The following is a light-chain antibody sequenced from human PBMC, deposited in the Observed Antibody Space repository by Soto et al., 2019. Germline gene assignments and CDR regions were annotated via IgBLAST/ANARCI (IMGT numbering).Light chain of an antibody. J-gene: IGLJ3*02. CDR2: EVS. Sequence: QSALTQPASMSGTPGQSITISCTGTSSDVGGYNYVSWYQQHPGKAPKLMIYEVSNRPSGVSNRFSGSKSGNTASLTISGLQDEDEADYYCSSYTSSSTWLFGGGTKLTVL. CDR1: SSDVGGYNY. CDR3: SSYTSSSTWL. V-gene: IGLV2-14*01.